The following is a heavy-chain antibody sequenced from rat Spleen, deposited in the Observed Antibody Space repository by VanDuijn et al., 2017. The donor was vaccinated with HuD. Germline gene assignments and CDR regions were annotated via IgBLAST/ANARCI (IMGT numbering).Heavy chain of an antibody. CDR3: ARRVYNSYYFDY. CDR1: GYSITSGYG. CDR2: INSAGST. Sequence: EVQLQESGPGLVKPSQSLSLTCSVTGYSITSGYGWNWIRKFPGNKLEWMGYINSAGSTNYNPPLKSQISITRDTSKNQFFLQLTSGTTEDTATYYCARRVYNSYYFDYWGQGVMVTVSS. J-gene: IGHJ2*01. D-gene: IGHD1-4*01. V-gene: IGHV3-3*01.